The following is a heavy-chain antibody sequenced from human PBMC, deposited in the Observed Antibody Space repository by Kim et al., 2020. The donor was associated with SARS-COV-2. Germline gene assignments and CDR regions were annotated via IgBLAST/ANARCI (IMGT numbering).Heavy chain of an antibody. CDR1: EFIFSNYE. D-gene: IGHD1-7*01. CDR3: ARKSYIANYQYYYYGMDV. V-gene: IGHV3-48*03. J-gene: IGHJ6*02. CDR2: INDIGGTK. Sequence: GSLRLSCAASEFIFSNYEMNWVRQAPGKGLEWVSYINDIGGTKHYADSVKGRFTVSRDNARNSLYLQMNSLRAEDTAIYYCARKSYIANYQYYYYGMDVWGPGTTVTVSS.